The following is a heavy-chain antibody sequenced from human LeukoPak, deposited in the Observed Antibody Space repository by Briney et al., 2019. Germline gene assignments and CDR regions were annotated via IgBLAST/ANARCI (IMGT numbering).Heavy chain of an antibody. V-gene: IGHV3-74*01. Sequence: GGSLRLSCGASGFTFGGDWMHWVRQGPGMGLVWVSRINPDGSITGYGDSVKGRFTISRDNAKNTLYLQMNSLRADDTGVYYCAREVSGGLDYWGQGTLVSVSS. CDR3: AREVSGGLDY. CDR1: GFTFGGDW. J-gene: IGHJ4*02. CDR2: INPDGSIT. D-gene: IGHD4-23*01.